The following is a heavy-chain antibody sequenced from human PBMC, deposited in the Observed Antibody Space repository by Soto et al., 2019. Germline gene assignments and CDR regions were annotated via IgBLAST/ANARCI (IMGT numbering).Heavy chain of an antibody. CDR1: GGSISSYY. CDR2: IYTSGST. J-gene: IGHJ4*02. V-gene: IGHV4-4*07. CDR3: ARGSFTFGGVIDFDY. Sequence: KTSETLSLTCTVSGGSISSYYWSWIRQPAGKGLEWIGRIYTSGSTNYNPSLKSRVTMSVDTSKNQFSLKLSSVTAADTAVYYCARGSFTFGGVIDFDYWGQGTLVTVSS. D-gene: IGHD3-16*02.